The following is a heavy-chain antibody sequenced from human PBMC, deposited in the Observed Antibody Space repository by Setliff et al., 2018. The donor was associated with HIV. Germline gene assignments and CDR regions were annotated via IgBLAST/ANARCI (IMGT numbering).Heavy chain of an antibody. Sequence: PSETLSLTCAVSGGSISSGGYSWSWIRQAPGKGLEWIGYIYHTGNTYYNPSLRSRVTISIDMSKNQFSLKLGSVTAADTAVYYCARVLLSGDFYFDYWGQGTMVTVSS. V-gene: IGHV4-30-2*01. J-gene: IGHJ4*02. CDR2: IYHTGNT. CDR1: GGSISSGGYS. D-gene: IGHD2-15*01. CDR3: ARVLLSGDFYFDY.